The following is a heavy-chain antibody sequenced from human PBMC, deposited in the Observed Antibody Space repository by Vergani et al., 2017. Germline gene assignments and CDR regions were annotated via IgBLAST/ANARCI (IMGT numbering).Heavy chain of an antibody. D-gene: IGHD3-10*01. Sequence: QVQLVQSGAEVKKPGSSVKVSCKASGGTFSSYAISWVRQAPGQGLGWMGRIIPIFGTANYAQKFQGRVTITADESTSTAYMELSSLRSEDTAVYYCARGLDSFLGGSGSYYDYWGQGTLVTVSS. CDR3: ARGLDSFLGGSGSYYDY. CDR2: IIPIFGTA. CDR1: GGTFSSYA. J-gene: IGHJ4*02. V-gene: IGHV1-69*13.